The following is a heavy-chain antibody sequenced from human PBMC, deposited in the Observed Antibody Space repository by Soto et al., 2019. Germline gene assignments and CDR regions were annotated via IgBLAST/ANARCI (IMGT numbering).Heavy chain of an antibody. CDR1: GYTFTAYH. J-gene: IGHJ6*02. V-gene: IGHV1-2*02. CDR2: INPKFGDT. CDR3: ARNMDYYYGRGSGNGHGV. Sequence: QVQLVQSGAEVKEPGDSVRVSCEASGYTFTAYHIHWVRQAPGQGLEWMGWINPKFGDTTYAQDFQGRVSMTRDMSISTVYMELSRLTSDDTAIYYCARNMDYYYGRGSGNGHGVWCQGTTVTGFS. D-gene: IGHD3-10*02.